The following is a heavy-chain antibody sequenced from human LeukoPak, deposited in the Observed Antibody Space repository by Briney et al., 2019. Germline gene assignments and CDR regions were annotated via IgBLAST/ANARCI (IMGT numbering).Heavy chain of an antibody. CDR2: MSSSSSTI. V-gene: IGHV3-48*01. Sequence: SGGFLRLSCAASGFTFSSYSMNWVRQAPGKGLEWVSYMSSSSSTIYYADSVKGRFTISRDNAKNSLYLQMNSLRAEDTAVYYCARRSPLYDSSGYYRSYYYYMDVWGKGTTVTVSS. CDR1: GFTFSSYS. J-gene: IGHJ6*03. D-gene: IGHD3-22*01. CDR3: ARRSPLYDSSGYYRSYYYYMDV.